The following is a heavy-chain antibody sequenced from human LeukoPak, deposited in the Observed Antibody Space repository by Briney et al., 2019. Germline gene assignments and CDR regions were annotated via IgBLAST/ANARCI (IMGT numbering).Heavy chain of an antibody. Sequence: SETLSLTCTVSGGSISSYYWSWIRQPPGKGLEWIGYIYYSGSTNYNPSLKSRVTISVDTSKNQFSLKLSSVTAADPAVYYCARARYFDWLLDFDYWGQGTLVTVSS. CDR1: GGSISSYY. V-gene: IGHV4-59*01. J-gene: IGHJ4*02. CDR3: ARARYFDWLLDFDY. CDR2: IYYSGST. D-gene: IGHD3-9*01.